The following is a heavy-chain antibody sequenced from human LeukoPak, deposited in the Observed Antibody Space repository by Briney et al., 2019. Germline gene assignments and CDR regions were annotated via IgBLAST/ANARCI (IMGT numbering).Heavy chain of an antibody. CDR3: AELGITMIGGV. V-gene: IGHV3-48*04. Sequence: GGSLRLSCAASGFTFSSYSINWVRQAPGKGLEWVSYISSSGSTIYYADSVKGRFTISRDNAKNSLYLQMNSLRAEDTAVYYCAELGITMIGGVWGKGTTVTISS. D-gene: IGHD3-10*02. CDR2: ISSSGSTI. CDR1: GFTFSSYS. J-gene: IGHJ6*04.